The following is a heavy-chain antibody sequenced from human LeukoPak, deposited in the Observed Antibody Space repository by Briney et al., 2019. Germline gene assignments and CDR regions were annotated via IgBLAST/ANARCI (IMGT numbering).Heavy chain of an antibody. CDR2: VSGTGTTT. CDR3: AKAKYGADDWGTLYFDY. D-gene: IGHD4/OR15-4a*01. CDR1: GFPFSSYA. J-gene: IGHJ4*02. V-gene: IGHV3-23*01. Sequence: PGGSLRLSCAASGFPFSSYAVSWVRQAPGKGLEWVSAVSGTGTTTYYADSVKGRFTISRDNSKNTLYLQMSSLRAEDTAVYYCAKAKYGADDWGTLYFDYWGQGTLVTVSS.